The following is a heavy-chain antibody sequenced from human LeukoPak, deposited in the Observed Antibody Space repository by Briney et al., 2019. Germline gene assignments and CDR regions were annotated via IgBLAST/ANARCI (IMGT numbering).Heavy chain of an antibody. D-gene: IGHD3-22*01. J-gene: IGHJ4*02. CDR1: GFAFRGYA. V-gene: IGHV3-23*01. Sequence: HPGGSLRLSCAASGFAFRGYAMSWVRQAPGKGLEWVSVISGGGATTHYTDSVNGRCTISRDNYKNTVSLQINSLRAEDTAVYYCATDYYDGSGDYTFDHWGQGTQVTVSS. CDR2: ISGGGATT. CDR3: ATDYYDGSGDYTFDH.